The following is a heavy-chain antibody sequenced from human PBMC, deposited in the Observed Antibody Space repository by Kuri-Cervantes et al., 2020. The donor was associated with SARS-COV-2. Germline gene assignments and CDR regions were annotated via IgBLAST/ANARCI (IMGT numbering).Heavy chain of an antibody. Sequence: GESLKTPWAASGFTFDDYGRSWVRQAPGKGLEWVSGINWNGGSTGYADSVKGRFTISRDNAKNSLYLQMNSLRAEDTALYYCARGGYSSGWFAYYLDYWGQGTLVTVSS. D-gene: IGHD6-19*01. CDR2: INWNGGST. V-gene: IGHV3-20*04. J-gene: IGHJ4*02. CDR1: GFTFDDYG. CDR3: ARGGYSSGWFAYYLDY.